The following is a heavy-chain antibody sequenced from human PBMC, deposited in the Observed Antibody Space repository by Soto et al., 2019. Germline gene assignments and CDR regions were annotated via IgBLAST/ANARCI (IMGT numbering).Heavy chain of an antibody. CDR1: GLTIVDYG. CDR3: ARLSGWYNAFDF. Sequence: SKRLSRAAFGLTIVDYGMSRVRQAQRKGLEWVSGINWNGGSTGYADSVKGRFTISRDNAKNSLYLQMNSLRAEDTALYHCARLSGWYNAFDFWGKGTMVTGSS. J-gene: IGHJ3*01. D-gene: IGHD6-19*01. V-gene: IGHV3-20*01. CDR2: INWNGGST.